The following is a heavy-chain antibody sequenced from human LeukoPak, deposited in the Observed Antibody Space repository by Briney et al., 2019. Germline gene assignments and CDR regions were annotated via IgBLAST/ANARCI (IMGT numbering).Heavy chain of an antibody. D-gene: IGHD6-19*01. V-gene: IGHV3-30*18. J-gene: IGHJ4*02. CDR1: GFTFSSYG. CDR3: AKQGQEQWLGVDY. Sequence: GGSLRLSCAASGFTFSSYGMHWVRQAPGKGLEWVAVISYDGSNKYYADSVKGRFTISRDNSKNTLYLQMNNLRAEDTAVYYCAKQGQEQWLGVDYWGQGTLVTVSS. CDR2: ISYDGSNK.